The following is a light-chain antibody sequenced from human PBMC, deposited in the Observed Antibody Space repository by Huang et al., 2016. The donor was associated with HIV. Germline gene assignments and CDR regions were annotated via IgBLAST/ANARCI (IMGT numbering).Light chain of an antibody. CDR1: QSISNN. J-gene: IGKJ4*01. CDR2: GPA. CDR3: QQYNDWLSLT. Sequence: EIVMTQYPATLSVSPGERATLSCRASQSISNNLAWYKQKPGEAPRLLVYGPATRATGEPVRLSDSGAGTVYTLTISSLQLEDSAVNYIQQYNDWLSLTFGGGTRVGIK. V-gene: IGKV3-15*01.